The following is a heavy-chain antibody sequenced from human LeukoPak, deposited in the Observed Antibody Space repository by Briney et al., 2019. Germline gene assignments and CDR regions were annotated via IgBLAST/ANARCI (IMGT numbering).Heavy chain of an antibody. J-gene: IGHJ3*02. D-gene: IGHD6-13*01. V-gene: IGHV3-48*04. CDR1: GFTISSYS. CDR3: ATPYSSSWYASGGHDAFDI. Sequence: GGSLRLSCAASGFTISSYSMNWVRQAPGRGLAWVSYISSSSSTIYYADSVKGRFTISRDNAKNSLYLQMNSLRAEDTAVYYCATPYSSSWYASGGHDAFDIWGQGTMVTVSS. CDR2: ISSSSSTI.